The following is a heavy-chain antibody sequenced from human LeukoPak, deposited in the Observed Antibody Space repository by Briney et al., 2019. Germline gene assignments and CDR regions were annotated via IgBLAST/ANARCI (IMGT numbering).Heavy chain of an antibody. CDR1: GFTVDSHY. D-gene: IGHD1-7*01. Sequence: GGSLRLSCAVSGFTVDSHYMTWVRQAPGKGLQWVSVIYRDGSTYYPGSVEGRFTISRDNSKNTLHLQMNSLRAEDTAVYYCAQLPSDWGQGTLVTVSS. V-gene: IGHV3-66*02. CDR3: AQLPSD. J-gene: IGHJ4*02. CDR2: IYRDGST.